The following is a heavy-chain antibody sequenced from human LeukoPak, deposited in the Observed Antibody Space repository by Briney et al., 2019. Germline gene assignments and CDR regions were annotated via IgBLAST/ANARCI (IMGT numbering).Heavy chain of an antibody. V-gene: IGHV4-4*02. J-gene: IGHJ4*02. D-gene: IGHD5-18*01. CDR1: GGSISSNHW. Sequence: PSETLSLTCAVSGGSISSNHWWSWVRQPPGNGLEWIGEINHSGSTNYNPSLKSRVTISVDTSKNQFSLKLSSVTAADTAVYYCARGFRIQLWLRGNFFDYWGQGTLVTVSS. CDR2: INHSGST. CDR3: ARGFRIQLWLRGNFFDY.